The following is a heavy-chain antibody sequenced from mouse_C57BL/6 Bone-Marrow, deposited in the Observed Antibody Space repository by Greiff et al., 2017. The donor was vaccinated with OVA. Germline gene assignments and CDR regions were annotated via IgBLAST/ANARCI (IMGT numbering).Heavy chain of an antibody. Sequence: DVMLVESGGGLVQPGGSLKLSCAASGFTFSDYYMYWVRQTPEKRLEWVAYISNGGGSTYYPDTVKGRFTIARDNAKNTLYLQMSRLKSEDTAMYYCARGDDWGKGTTLTVSS. CDR3: ARGDD. J-gene: IGHJ2*01. V-gene: IGHV5-12*01. CDR1: GFTFSDYY. CDR2: ISNGGGST.